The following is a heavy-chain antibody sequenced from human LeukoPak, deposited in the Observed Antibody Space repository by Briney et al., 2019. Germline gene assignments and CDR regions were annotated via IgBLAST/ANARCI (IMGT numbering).Heavy chain of an antibody. CDR1: GYSISTGYY. CDR3: ARRPSGSTAGDHRPDWYFDL. D-gene: IGHD7-27*01. J-gene: IGHJ2*01. Sequence: SQTLSLTCVVSGYSISTGYYWGWIRPPPGKGLEWIGSLYHSGHTFHSPSLKRRVTISVDPPKHHFPLTLPPLTSAHTAVYYLARRPSGSTAGDHRPDWYFDLWGPGTLVTVSS. CDR2: LYHSGHT. V-gene: IGHV4-38-2*01.